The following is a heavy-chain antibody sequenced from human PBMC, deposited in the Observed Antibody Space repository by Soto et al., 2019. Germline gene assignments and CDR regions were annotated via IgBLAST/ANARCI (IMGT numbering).Heavy chain of an antibody. Sequence: SETLSLTCTVSGGSISSGGYYWSWIRQHPGKGLEWIGYIYYSGSTYYNPSLKSRVTISVDTSKNQFSLKLSSVTAADTAVYYCARGIFKWTTVVTYYYFDYWGQGTLVTVSS. D-gene: IGHD4-17*01. V-gene: IGHV4-31*03. CDR3: ARGIFKWTTVVTYYYFDY. CDR2: IYYSGST. CDR1: GGSISSGGYY. J-gene: IGHJ4*02.